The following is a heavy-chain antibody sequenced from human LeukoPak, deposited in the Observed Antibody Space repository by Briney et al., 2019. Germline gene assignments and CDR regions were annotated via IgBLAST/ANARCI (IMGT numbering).Heavy chain of an antibody. Sequence: GSSVKVSCKASGGTFSRYAISWVRQAPGQGLEWMGGIIPIFGTANYAQKFQGRVTITADESTSTAYMELSSLRSEDTAVYYCARDVTQSDYYVSGGPIDVWGKGTTVTVSS. CDR1: GGTFSRYA. CDR3: ARDVTQSDYYVSGGPIDV. CDR2: IIPIFGTA. D-gene: IGHD3-10*01. J-gene: IGHJ6*03. V-gene: IGHV1-69*01.